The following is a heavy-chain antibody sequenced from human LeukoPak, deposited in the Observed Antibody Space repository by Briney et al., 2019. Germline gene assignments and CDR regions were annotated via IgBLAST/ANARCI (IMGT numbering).Heavy chain of an antibody. Sequence: PGGSLRLSCAASGFTFSSYAMNWVRQAPGKGLEWVSAISGSGGSKYYADSVKGRFTISRDNSKNTLYLQMNSLRAEDTAVYYCAQLNTRNYYDSSGYYPYGIDVWGQVTTVTVSS. CDR2: ISGSGGSK. V-gene: IGHV3-23*01. CDR3: AQLNTRNYYDSSGYYPYGIDV. D-gene: IGHD3-22*01. J-gene: IGHJ6*02. CDR1: GFTFSSYA.